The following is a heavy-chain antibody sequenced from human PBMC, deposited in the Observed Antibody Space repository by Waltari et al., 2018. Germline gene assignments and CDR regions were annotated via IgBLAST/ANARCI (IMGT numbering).Heavy chain of an antibody. CDR2: VDPEDGET. J-gene: IGHJ1*01. D-gene: IGHD3-3*01. CDR3: MTLPIFGLVIKNY. V-gene: IGHV1-69-2*01. CDR1: GNSCTAHY. Sequence: EVHLTQSGAEVKKPGATVHISCKASGNSCTAHYLHWVRQAPGKGPEWIGRVDPEDGETTLAEKFEGRVTITADTSTDTAYMDLSRLRSEDTALYYCMTLPIFGLVIKNYWGQGTLVTVSS.